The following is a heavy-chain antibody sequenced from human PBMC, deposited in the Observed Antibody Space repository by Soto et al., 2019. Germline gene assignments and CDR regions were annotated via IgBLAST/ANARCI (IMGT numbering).Heavy chain of an antibody. Sequence: GASVKVSCKASGGTFSSYAISWVRQAPGQGLEWMGGIIPIFGTANYAQKFQGRVTITADESTSTAYMELSSLRSEDTAVYYCARDLDTAMVRGSFDYWGQGTLVTVSS. D-gene: IGHD5-18*01. CDR1: GGTFSSYA. V-gene: IGHV1-69*13. J-gene: IGHJ4*02. CDR3: ARDLDTAMVRGSFDY. CDR2: IIPIFGTA.